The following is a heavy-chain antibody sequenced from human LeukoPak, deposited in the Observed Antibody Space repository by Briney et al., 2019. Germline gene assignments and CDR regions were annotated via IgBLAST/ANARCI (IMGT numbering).Heavy chain of an antibody. J-gene: IGHJ5*02. V-gene: IGHV6-1*01. D-gene: IGHD6-13*01. CDR3: ARETRGIATSDFDP. Sequence: SQTLSLTCAISGDSVSGRTSAWNWIRQSPSRGLEWLGRTYYRSKWYTDYAFSVKSRITIDPDTSKNQYSLQLNSVTPEDTAVYYCARETRGIATSDFDPWGQGTLVTVSS. CDR1: GDSVSGRTSA. CDR2: TYYRSKWYT.